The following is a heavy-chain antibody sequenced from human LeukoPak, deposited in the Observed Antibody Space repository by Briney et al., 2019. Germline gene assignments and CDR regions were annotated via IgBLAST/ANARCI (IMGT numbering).Heavy chain of an antibody. Sequence: GGSLRLSCAASGFTLTTYSIQWVRQAPGKGLEWVAVMSYDGTNKYYADSVKGRFIISRDNSENTVYLQMNDLRAEDTAVYYCARVRVPSRILLPYFDYWGQGTLVTVSS. D-gene: IGHD2-15*01. V-gene: IGHV3-30*19. J-gene: IGHJ4*02. CDR2: MSYDGTNK. CDR3: ARVRVPSRILLPYFDY. CDR1: GFTLTTYS.